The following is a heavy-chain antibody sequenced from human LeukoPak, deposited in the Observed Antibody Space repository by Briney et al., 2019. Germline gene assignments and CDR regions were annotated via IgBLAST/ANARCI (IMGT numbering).Heavy chain of an antibody. D-gene: IGHD6-13*01. Sequence: SQTLSLTCAISGDSVSSNSATWNWIRKSPSRGLEWLGRTYYRSKWYNEYAASVESRTTIDPDTSKNQFSLHLNSVTPEDTAVYHCAGSHSSTWYPDCWGQGTLVTVSS. CDR1: GDSVSSNSAT. CDR2: TYYRSKWYN. V-gene: IGHV6-1*01. J-gene: IGHJ4*02. CDR3: AGSHSSTWYPDC.